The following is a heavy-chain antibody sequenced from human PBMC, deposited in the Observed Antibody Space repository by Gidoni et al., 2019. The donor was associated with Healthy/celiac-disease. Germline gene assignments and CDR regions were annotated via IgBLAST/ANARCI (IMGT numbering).Heavy chain of an antibody. V-gene: IGHV4-34*01. D-gene: IGHD2-8*02. CDR3: ARGWWTGVY. CDR2: INHSGST. J-gene: IGHJ4*02. Sequence: QVQLQQLGAGLLKPSETLSLTCAVYGGSFSGYYWSWIRQPPGKGLEWIGEINHSGSTTYNPSLKSRVTISVETSKNKFSLKLSSVTAADTAVYYCARGWWTGVYWGQGTLVTVSS. CDR1: GGSFSGYY.